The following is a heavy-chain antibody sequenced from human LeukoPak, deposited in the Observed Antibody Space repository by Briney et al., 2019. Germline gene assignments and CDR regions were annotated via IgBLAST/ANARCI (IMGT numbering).Heavy chain of an antibody. CDR3: ATSLDSYFDY. Sequence: MPSETLSLTCAVYGGSFSGYYWSWIRQPPGKGLEWIGEINHSGSTNYNPPLKSRVTISVDTSKNQFSLKLSSVTAADTAVYYCATSLDSYFDYWGQGTLVTVSS. J-gene: IGHJ4*02. V-gene: IGHV4-34*01. CDR2: INHSGST. D-gene: IGHD2-2*01. CDR1: GGSFSGYY.